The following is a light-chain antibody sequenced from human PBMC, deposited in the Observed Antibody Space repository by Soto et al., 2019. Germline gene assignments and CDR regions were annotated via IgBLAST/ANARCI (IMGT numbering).Light chain of an antibody. J-gene: IGLJ2*01. CDR3: CSYAGSYTGV. V-gene: IGLV2-11*01. CDR1: SSDVGGYNY. Sequence: QSALTQPRSVSGSPGQSVTISCTGTSSDVGGYNYVSWYQQHPGKAPKVMIYDVSKRPSGVPDWFSGSKSGNTASLTISGLQAEDEADYYCCSYAGSYTGVFGGGTKLTVL. CDR2: DVS.